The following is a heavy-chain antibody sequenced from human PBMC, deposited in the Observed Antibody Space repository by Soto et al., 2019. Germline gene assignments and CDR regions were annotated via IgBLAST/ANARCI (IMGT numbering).Heavy chain of an antibody. V-gene: IGHV4-31*03. Sequence: QVQLQESGPRLVEASQTLSLTCTVSNASITSSGYYWSWVRQPPGKRLEWIGYISHSGSTFYSPSLQSRLTMSVDTSKNQFSLTLRSVTAADTAVYHCARMSGTYYVPDYWGQGTLVTVSS. J-gene: IGHJ4*02. CDR1: NASITSSGYY. CDR2: ISHSGST. D-gene: IGHD1-26*01. CDR3: ARMSGTYYVPDY.